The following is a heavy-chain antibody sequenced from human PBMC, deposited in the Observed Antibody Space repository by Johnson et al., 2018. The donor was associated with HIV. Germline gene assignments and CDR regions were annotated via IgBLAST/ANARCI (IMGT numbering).Heavy chain of an antibody. J-gene: IGHJ3*02. CDR2: ISWNSGST. V-gene: IGHV3-9*01. CDR1: GFTFDDYA. D-gene: IGHD6-13*01. Sequence: DVQLVESGGGLVQPGRSLRLSCAASGFTFDDYAMHWVRQAPGKGLEWVSGISWNSGSTGYADSVKGRFTISRDNAKNSLYLQMNSLRGEDTAWYYCARDLVAAAGTGGEYAFDIWGQGTMVTVSS. CDR3: ARDLVAAAGTGGEYAFDI.